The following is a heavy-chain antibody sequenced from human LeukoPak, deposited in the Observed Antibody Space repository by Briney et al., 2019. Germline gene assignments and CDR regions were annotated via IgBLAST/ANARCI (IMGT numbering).Heavy chain of an antibody. CDR1: GGSISSSGYY. J-gene: IGHJ5*02. CDR2: IYYSGST. Sequence: KPSETLSLTCTVSGGSISSSGYYWGWIRQPPGKGLEWIASIYYSGSTYYNPSLKSRVTISVDTSKNQLSRKLSSLTAADTAVYYCARHEYSGSYYGLSWFDPWGQGTLVTVSS. CDR3: ARHEYSGSYYGLSWFDP. D-gene: IGHD1-26*01. V-gene: IGHV4-39*01.